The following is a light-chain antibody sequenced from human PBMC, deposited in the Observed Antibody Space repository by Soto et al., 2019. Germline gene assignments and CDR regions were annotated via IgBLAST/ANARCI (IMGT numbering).Light chain of an antibody. J-gene: IGLJ1*01. CDR1: SSDVGGYNY. Sequence: QSVLTQPASVSGSPGQSITISCTGTSSDVGGYNYVSWYQQRPDRAPKLMIYDVNTRPSGVSNRFSGSKSGNTASLTISELQAEDEADYYCSSYTSSITYVFGTGNKVTVL. CDR2: DVN. CDR3: SSYTSSITYV. V-gene: IGLV2-14*01.